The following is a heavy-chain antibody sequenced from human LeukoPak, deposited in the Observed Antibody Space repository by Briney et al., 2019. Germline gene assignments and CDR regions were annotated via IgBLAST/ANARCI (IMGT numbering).Heavy chain of an antibody. CDR2: INHSGST. V-gene: IGHV4-34*01. J-gene: IGHJ5*02. D-gene: IGHD1-1*01. Sequence: PSETLSLTCAVYGGSFSGYYWSWIRQPPGKGLEWIGEINHSGSTNYNPSLKSRVTISVDTSKNQFSLKLSSVTAADTAVYYCARRRDTTGTNWFDPWGQGTLVTVSS. CDR1: GGSFSGYY. CDR3: ARRRDTTGTNWFDP.